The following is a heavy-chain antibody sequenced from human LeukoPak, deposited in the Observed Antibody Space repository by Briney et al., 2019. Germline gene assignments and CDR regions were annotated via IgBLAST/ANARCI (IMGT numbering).Heavy chain of an antibody. D-gene: IGHD3-3*01. CDR3: ARDHYDFWSGSNYYYGMDV. CDR1: GNYW. CDR2: IDSDGSWT. J-gene: IGHJ6*02. V-gene: IGHV3-74*01. Sequence: GGSLRLSCAASGNYWMHWVRQAPGKGLVWVSHIDSDGSWTSYADSVKGRFTISKDNAKNTLYLQMNSLRAEDTAVYYCARDHYDFWSGSNYYYGMDVWGQGTTVTVSS.